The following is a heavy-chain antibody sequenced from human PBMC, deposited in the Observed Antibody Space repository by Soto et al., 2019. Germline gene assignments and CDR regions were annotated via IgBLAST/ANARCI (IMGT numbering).Heavy chain of an antibody. Sequence: QVQLVQSGAEVKKPGASVKVSCKASGYTFTSYGISWVRQAPGQGLEWMGWISAYNGNTNYAQKLQGRVTMTTDTSTSTAYMELRRLRSDETAVYYCARDRGGQLWDRYYYYGMDIWGQGTTVTVSS. J-gene: IGHJ6*02. CDR2: ISAYNGNT. CDR1: GYTFTSYG. V-gene: IGHV1-18*01. D-gene: IGHD5-18*01. CDR3: ARDRGGQLWDRYYYYGMDI.